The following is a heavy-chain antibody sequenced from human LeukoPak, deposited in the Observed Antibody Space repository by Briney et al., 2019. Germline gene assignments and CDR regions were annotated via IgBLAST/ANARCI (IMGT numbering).Heavy chain of an antibody. V-gene: IGHV3-53*01. CDR3: AKCTGSRSTKYYYYGMDV. D-gene: IGHD3-10*02. CDR1: GFTVSSNY. J-gene: IGHJ6*02. Sequence: GGSLRLSCAASGFTVSSNYMSWVRQAPGKGLEWVSVIYSGGSTYYADSVKGRFTISRDNSKNTLYLQMNSLRAEDTAVYYCAKCTGSRSTKYYYYGMDVWGQGTTVTVSS. CDR2: IYSGGST.